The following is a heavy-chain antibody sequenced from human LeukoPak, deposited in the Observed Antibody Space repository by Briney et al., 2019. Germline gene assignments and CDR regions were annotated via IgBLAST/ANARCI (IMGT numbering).Heavy chain of an antibody. CDR3: AKDGAVAGTPWFDP. D-gene: IGHD6-19*01. V-gene: IGHV3-23*01. J-gene: IGHJ5*02. CDR2: ISGSGDST. Sequence: GGSLRLSCAASGFTFSSYAMSWVRQAPGKGLEWVSAISGSGDSTYYADSVKGRFTISRDNPKNTLYLQMNSLRAEDTAVYYCAKDGAVAGTPWFDPWGQGTLVTVSS. CDR1: GFTFSSYA.